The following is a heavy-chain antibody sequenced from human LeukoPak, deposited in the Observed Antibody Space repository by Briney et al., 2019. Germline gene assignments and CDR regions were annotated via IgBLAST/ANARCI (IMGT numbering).Heavy chain of an antibody. V-gene: IGHV3-48*03. Sequence: GGSLRLSCAASGFTFSSFQMNWVRQAPGKGLEWVSYINSRVTTMFYADSVKGRFTISRDNARNSLYLQMNSLRAEDTAVYYCARRAYNWGAFDIWGQGTMVTVSS. CDR3: ARRAYNWGAFDI. CDR2: INSRVTTM. CDR1: GFTFSSFQ. D-gene: IGHD5-24*01. J-gene: IGHJ3*02.